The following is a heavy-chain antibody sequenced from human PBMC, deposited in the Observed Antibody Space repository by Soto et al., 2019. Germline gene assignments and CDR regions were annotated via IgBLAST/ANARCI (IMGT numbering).Heavy chain of an antibody. CDR1: GGSVSSGDYY. D-gene: IGHD2-15*01. J-gene: IGHJ4*02. Sequence: QVQLQESGPGLVKPSETLSLTCTVSGGSVSSGDYYWSWIRQPPGGGLEWIGYIYYTGGTNYNPSLKSRVTLSKDTSKNEFSLKLTSVTAADTAVYYCARAFCSGGSCYYFDYWGQGTLVTVSS. CDR3: ARAFCSGGSCYYFDY. V-gene: IGHV4-61*08. CDR2: IYYTGGT.